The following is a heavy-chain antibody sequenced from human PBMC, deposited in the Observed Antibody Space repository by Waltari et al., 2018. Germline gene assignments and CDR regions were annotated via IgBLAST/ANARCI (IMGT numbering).Heavy chain of an antibody. CDR2: IIPIFGTA. J-gene: IGHJ6*03. CDR1: GGTFSSYA. Sequence: QVQLVQSGAEVKKPGSSVKVSCKDSGGTFSSYAISWVRQAPGQGLEWMGGIIPIFGTANYAQKFQGRVTITADESTSTAYMELSSLRSEDTAVYYCARGVVIRAYYYYYYMDVWGKGTTVTISS. D-gene: IGHD3-22*01. CDR3: ARGVVIRAYYYYYYMDV. V-gene: IGHV1-69*12.